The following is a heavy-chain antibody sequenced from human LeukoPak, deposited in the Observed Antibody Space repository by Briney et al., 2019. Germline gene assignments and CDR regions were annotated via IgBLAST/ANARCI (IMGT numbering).Heavy chain of an antibody. CDR3: AREDYDYVWGSYRKSLDY. CDR2: ISSSSNVK. Sequence: GRSLRLSCAASGFTFSSYSMNWVRQAPGKGLEWVSSISSSSNVKYYADSVKGRFTISRDNAKNSLYLQMSSLRDEDTAVYYCAREDYDYVWGSYRKSLDYWGQGTLVTVSS. V-gene: IGHV3-48*02. J-gene: IGHJ4*02. D-gene: IGHD3-16*02. CDR1: GFTFSSYS.